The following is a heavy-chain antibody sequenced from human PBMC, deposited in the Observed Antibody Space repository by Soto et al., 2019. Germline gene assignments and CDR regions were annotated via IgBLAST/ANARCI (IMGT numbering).Heavy chain of an antibody. CDR1: GYTFTNFG. V-gene: IGHV1-18*01. CDR3: ARDRAPGWAYYYGMDV. D-gene: IGHD1-26*01. Sequence: ASVKVSCKASGYTFTNFGISWVRQAPGQGLEWMGWISAYNGNTNYAQNFQGRVTMTTDTSTSTAYMELRSLRSEDTAVYYCARDRAPGWAYYYGMDVWGQGTTVTVSS. J-gene: IGHJ6*02. CDR2: ISAYNGNT.